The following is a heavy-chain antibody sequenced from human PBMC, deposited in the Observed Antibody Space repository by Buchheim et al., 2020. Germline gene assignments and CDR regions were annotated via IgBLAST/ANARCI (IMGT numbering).Heavy chain of an antibody. J-gene: IGHJ4*02. V-gene: IGHV3-23*01. CDR3: AKYSTTWYDYFDN. Sequence: EVQLLESGGGLVQPGGSLRLSCAASGFTFSSYALSWVRQAPGKGLEWVSSTSGSGGSTYYAESVKGRFTISRDNSKNTVFLQMNSLRAEDTAVYYCAKYSTTWYDYFDNWGQGTL. CDR1: GFTFSSYA. CDR2: TSGSGGST. D-gene: IGHD6-13*01.